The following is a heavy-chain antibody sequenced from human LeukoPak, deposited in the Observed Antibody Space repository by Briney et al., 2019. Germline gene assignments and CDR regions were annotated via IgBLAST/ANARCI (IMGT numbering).Heavy chain of an antibody. D-gene: IGHD5-24*01. V-gene: IGHV1-18*01. CDR3: ARGLQENLAWLKAFSAFDI. CDR2: ISAYNGNT. J-gene: IGHJ3*02. Sequence: GASVKVSCKVSGYTFSSYGINWVRQAPGQGLEWMGWISAYNGNTNYAEKLQGRVTMTTDTSTSTAYMELRSLRSDDTALYFCARGLQENLAWLKAFSAFDIWGPGTMVTVSS. CDR1: GYTFSSYG.